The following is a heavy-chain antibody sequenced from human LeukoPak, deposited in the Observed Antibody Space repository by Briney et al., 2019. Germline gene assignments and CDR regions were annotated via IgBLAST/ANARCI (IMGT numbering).Heavy chain of an antibody. V-gene: IGHV3-20*04. CDR2: INWNGGST. Sequence: GGSLRLSCAASGFIFNTYSMNWVRQAPGKGLEWVSGINWNGGSTGYADSVKGRFTISRDNAKNSLYLQMNSLRAEDTALYYCARDLVGVGATSRSYYFDYWGQGTLVTVSS. CDR1: GFIFNTYS. CDR3: ARDLVGVGATSRSYYFDY. D-gene: IGHD1-26*01. J-gene: IGHJ4*02.